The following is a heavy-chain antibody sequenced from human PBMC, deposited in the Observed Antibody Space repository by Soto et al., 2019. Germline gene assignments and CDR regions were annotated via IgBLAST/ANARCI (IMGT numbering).Heavy chain of an antibody. CDR3: ARSLWFGELH. D-gene: IGHD3-10*01. CDR1: GFSLSTTGVG. V-gene: IGHV2-5*02. J-gene: IGHJ4*02. Sequence: QITLKESGPTLVKPTQTLTLTCSFSGFSLSTTGVGGGWIRQSPEKALEWLAIIYWDNDKRYSPSLKSRVTITKDTSKNQVVLTVTNMDPVDTGTYYCARSLWFGELHWGQGALVTVSS. CDR2: IYWDNDK.